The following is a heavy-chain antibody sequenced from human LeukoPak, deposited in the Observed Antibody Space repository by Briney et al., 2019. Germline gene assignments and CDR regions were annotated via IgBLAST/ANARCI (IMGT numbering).Heavy chain of an antibody. V-gene: IGHV3-23*01. Sequence: PGGSLRLSCAASGFTFSDYYMSWIRQAPGKGLEWVSTISASGGTTYYADSVKGRFTISRDNSKNTVYLQMNSLRAEDTAVYYCAKRVSKPYYHMDVWGKGTTVTVSS. J-gene: IGHJ6*03. CDR2: ISASGGTT. CDR3: AKRVSKPYYHMDV. D-gene: IGHD5/OR15-5a*01. CDR1: GFTFSDYY.